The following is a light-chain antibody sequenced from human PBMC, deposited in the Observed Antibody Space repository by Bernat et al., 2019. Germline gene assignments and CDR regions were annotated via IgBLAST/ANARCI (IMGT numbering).Light chain of an antibody. Sequence: QSALTQPASVSGSPGQSITISCTGTSSDVGTYNLVSWYQQHPGNAPKLMIYEVTKRPSGVSNRFSGSKSGNTASLTISGLHAEDEADYDCCSYAAGQMGVFGGGTKLTVL. CDR1: SSDVGTYNL. CDR2: EVT. J-gene: IGLJ3*02. CDR3: CSYAAGQMGV. V-gene: IGLV2-23*02.